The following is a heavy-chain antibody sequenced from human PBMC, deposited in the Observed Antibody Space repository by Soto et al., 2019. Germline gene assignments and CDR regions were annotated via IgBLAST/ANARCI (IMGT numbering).Heavy chain of an antibody. CDR2: ISSSSSYT. D-gene: IGHD6-13*01. CDR3: ARDQARIAAAGTPDY. V-gene: IGHV3-11*06. CDR1: GFTFSDYY. J-gene: IGHJ4*02. Sequence: QVQLVESGGGLVKPGGSLRLSCAASGFTFSDYYMSWIRQAPGKGLEWVSYISSSSSYTNYADSVKGRFTISRDNAKNSLYLQMHSLRAEDTAVYYCARDQARIAAAGTPDYWGQGTLVTVSS.